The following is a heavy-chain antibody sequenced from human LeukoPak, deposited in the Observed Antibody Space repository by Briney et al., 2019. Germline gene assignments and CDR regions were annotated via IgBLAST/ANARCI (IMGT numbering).Heavy chain of an antibody. V-gene: IGHV4-4*02. CDR1: GGSVNTSTW. CDR2: IYHSGRT. J-gene: IGHJ4*02. Sequence: KPSETLSLTCAVSGGSVNTSTWWSWVRQPPGKGLEWIGEIYHSGRTLYNPSLKSRVTISLDKSKNHFSLRLSSVSAADTAVYYCARDTGIAVAGFDYWGQGTLVTVSS. CDR3: ARDTGIAVAGFDY. D-gene: IGHD6-19*01.